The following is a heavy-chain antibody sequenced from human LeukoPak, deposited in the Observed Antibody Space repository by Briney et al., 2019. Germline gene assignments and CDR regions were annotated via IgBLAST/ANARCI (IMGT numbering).Heavy chain of an antibody. Sequence: GGSLRLSCAASEFTFNHYAMSWVRQTPGKGLEWVSSISGGGGSTYYADSVKGRFTIPRDNSENTLFLQMSSLTAGDTAVYYCAKSAYYDSSGFYREYYFEHWGQGTLVTVSS. V-gene: IGHV3-23*01. D-gene: IGHD3-22*01. CDR1: EFTFNHYA. J-gene: IGHJ4*02. CDR3: AKSAYYDSSGFYREYYFEH. CDR2: ISGGGGST.